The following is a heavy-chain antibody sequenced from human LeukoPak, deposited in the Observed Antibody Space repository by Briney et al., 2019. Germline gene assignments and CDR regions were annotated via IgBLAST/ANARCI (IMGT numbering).Heavy chain of an antibody. J-gene: IGHJ6*03. CDR1: VGTFSSYA. V-gene: IGHV1-69*13. Sequence: GASVKVSCKASVGTFSSYAISWVRQAPGQQGECMGGIIPIFGTANYAQKFQGRVTITADEYTSTAYMELSSLRSEDRAVYYCARDGFLEWLDYYYMDVWGKGTTVSVFS. CDR3: ARDGFLEWLDYYYMDV. CDR2: IIPIFGTA. D-gene: IGHD3-3*01.